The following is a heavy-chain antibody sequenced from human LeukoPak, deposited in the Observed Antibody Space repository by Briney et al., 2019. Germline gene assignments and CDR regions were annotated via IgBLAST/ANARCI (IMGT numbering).Heavy chain of an antibody. CDR1: GYTFTSYY. Sequence: ASVKVSCKASGYTFTSYYMHWVRQAPGQGLEWMGIINPSGGSTSYAQKFQGRVTMTRDTSTSTVYMELSSLRSEDTAVYYCATLQTGTTIHYYYYYMDVWGKGTTVTVSS. J-gene: IGHJ6*03. D-gene: IGHD1-1*01. V-gene: IGHV1-46*01. CDR3: ATLQTGTTIHYYYYYMDV. CDR2: INPSGGST.